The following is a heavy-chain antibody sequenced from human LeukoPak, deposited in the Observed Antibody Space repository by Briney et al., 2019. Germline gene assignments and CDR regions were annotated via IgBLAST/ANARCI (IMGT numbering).Heavy chain of an antibody. V-gene: IGHV3-23*01. CDR2: IGSSGATT. J-gene: IGHJ4*02. CDR1: GFTFSSYA. CDR3: AKYTSGSSRGPSDVDY. D-gene: IGHD1-26*01. Sequence: PGGSLRLSCVASGFTFSSYAMTWVRQAPGKGLEWVSAIGSSGATTYYADSVRGRFTISRDNSKNTLFLQMSSLRAEDSAVYYCAKYTSGSSRGPSDVDYWGQGTLVTVSS.